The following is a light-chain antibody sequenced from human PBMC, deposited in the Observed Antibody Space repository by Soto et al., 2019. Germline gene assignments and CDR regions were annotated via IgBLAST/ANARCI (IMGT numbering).Light chain of an antibody. CDR1: QFVSNY. CDR2: AAS. J-gene: IGKJ1*01. V-gene: IGKV1-39*01. Sequence: DIQMTQSPSSLSAAVGDRVTITCRASQFVSNYLNWYQQKPGKAPNLLIYAASSSQSGVPSRFSGSGSGTDFTLTISSLQPEDFATYYCQQSYSAWTFGQGTKVDIK. CDR3: QQSYSAWT.